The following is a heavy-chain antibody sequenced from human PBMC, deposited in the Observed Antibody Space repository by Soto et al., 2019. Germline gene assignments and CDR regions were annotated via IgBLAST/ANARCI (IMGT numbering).Heavy chain of an antibody. CDR2: IGSAHDP. CDR3: ARAYLGRLPRRADYYYALDG. V-gene: IGHV3-13*05. D-gene: IGHD1-26*01. Sequence: LRPSCPAPGCPFSTSDKPCSLQAPGKGLEWVSAIGSAHDPYYLGSVKGRFSISRENAKNSLYLQMNSLTTGDTAVYYCARAYLGRLPRRADYYYALDGWGKGTRLAVSS. J-gene: IGHJ6*04. CDR1: GCPFSTSD.